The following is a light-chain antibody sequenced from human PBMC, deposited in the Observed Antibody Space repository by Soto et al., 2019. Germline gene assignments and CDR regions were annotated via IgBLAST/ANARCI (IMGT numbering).Light chain of an antibody. CDR3: CSYAGNYVV. Sequence: QSALTQPRSVSGSPGQSVTISCTGTSSDVGGYNFVSWYQHQPGKAPKFMIYEVDKRPSGVPDRFSGSKPGNTASLTISGLQTEDEGDYYCCSYAGNYVVFGGGTKLTVL. V-gene: IGLV2-11*01. CDR1: SSDVGGYNF. J-gene: IGLJ2*01. CDR2: EVD.